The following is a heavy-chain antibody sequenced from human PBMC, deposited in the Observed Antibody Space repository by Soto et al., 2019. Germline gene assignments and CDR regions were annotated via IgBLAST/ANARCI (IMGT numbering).Heavy chain of an antibody. J-gene: IGHJ4*02. V-gene: IGHV4-31*03. CDR1: GDSISSGGYF. D-gene: IGHD5-18*01. CDR3: ARGRYNYGRPLFDY. CDR2: IHYSGRT. Sequence: QVQLQESGPGLVKPSQTLSLTCTVSGDSISSGGYFWSWIRQHPGKGLEWIGYIHYSGRTYYNPSLQSRLTISVDTSKNQFSLRLSSVTAADTAVYYCARGRYNYGRPLFDYWGQGTLVTVSS.